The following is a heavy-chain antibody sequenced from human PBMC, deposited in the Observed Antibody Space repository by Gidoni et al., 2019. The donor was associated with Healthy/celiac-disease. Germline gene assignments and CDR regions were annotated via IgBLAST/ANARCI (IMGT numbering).Heavy chain of an antibody. CDR2: IIPILGIA. D-gene: IGHD6-6*01. V-gene: IGHV1-69*04. CDR3: ASGTYSSSSAGGYYFDY. J-gene: IGHJ4*02. Sequence: VPLVESGAGVNKPVSPGTGSCKASVGPLPRHAISWGPQAPGQGLEWMGRIIPILGIANYAQKFQGRVTITADKSTSTAYMELSSLRSEDTAVYYCASGTYSSSSAGGYYFDYWGQGTLVTVSS. CDR1: VGPLPRHA.